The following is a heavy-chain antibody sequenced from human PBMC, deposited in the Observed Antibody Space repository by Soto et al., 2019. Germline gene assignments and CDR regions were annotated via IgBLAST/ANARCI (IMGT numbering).Heavy chain of an antibody. CDR1: AGSFSDNF. V-gene: IGHV4-34*01. Sequence: SETLSLTCAVYAGSFSDNFWTWLRQPPGKGLEWIGEINQSGGTYYDPSLKSRVTISLDLSKNQFSLNLNSVTAADTAVYYCARVAGSGWYDAWGQGTLVTVSS. D-gene: IGHD6-19*01. CDR3: ARVAGSGWYDA. CDR2: INQSGGT. J-gene: IGHJ5*02.